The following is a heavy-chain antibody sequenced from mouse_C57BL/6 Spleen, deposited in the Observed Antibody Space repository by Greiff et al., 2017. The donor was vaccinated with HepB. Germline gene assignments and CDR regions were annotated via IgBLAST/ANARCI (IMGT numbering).Heavy chain of an antibody. D-gene: IGHD4-1*01. Sequence: EVQLVESGPGMVKPSQSLSLTCTVTGYSITSGYDWHWIRHFPGNKLEWMGYISYSGSTNYNPSLKSRISITHDTSKNHFFLKLNSVTTEDTAIYYCAREGWDVPFAYWGQGTLVTVSA. J-gene: IGHJ3*01. CDR1: GYSITSGYD. CDR3: AREGWDVPFAY. V-gene: IGHV3-1*01. CDR2: ISYSGST.